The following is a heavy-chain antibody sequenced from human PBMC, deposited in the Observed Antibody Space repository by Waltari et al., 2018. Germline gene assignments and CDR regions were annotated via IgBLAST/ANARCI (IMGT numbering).Heavy chain of an antibody. J-gene: IGHJ6*02. V-gene: IGHV3-74*03. Sequence: EEQLVESGGGLVQPGDSLRLSCAASGFTFSSFWMNWVRQAPGKGPLWVSRISTDARDTTYADSVKGRFTISRDNARNTLYLQMNRLRAEDTAVDFCARVSRRTYRSPVPGRHYYYGMDVWGQGTTVTVSS. CDR3: ARVSRRTYRSPVPGRHYYYGMDV. CDR2: ISTDARDT. D-gene: IGHD1-1*01. CDR1: GFTFSSFW.